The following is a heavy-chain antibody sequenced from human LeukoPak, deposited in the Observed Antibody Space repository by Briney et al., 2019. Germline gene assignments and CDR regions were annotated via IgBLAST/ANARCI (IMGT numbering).Heavy chain of an antibody. CDR2: IRYDGSNK. J-gene: IGHJ4*02. V-gene: IGHV3-30*02. CDR3: AKVAADITVAGPCDY. CDR1: GFTFSTYG. D-gene: IGHD6-19*01. Sequence: GGSLRLSCAASGFTFSTYGMHWVRQAPGKGLEWVSFIRYDGSNKYYVDSVKGRFTVSRDNSKNTLYLQMNSLRPEDTAVYYCAKVAADITVAGPCDYWGQGTLVTVSS.